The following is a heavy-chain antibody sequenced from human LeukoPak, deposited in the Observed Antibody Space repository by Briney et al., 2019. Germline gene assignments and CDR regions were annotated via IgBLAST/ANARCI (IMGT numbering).Heavy chain of an antibody. CDR2: ISSSSSYI. D-gene: IGHD5-18*01. CDR3: ARGSLGGLWLRLLDY. V-gene: IGHV3-21*01. Sequence: PGGSLRLSCAASGFTFSSYSMNWVRQAPGKGLEWVSSISSSSSYIYYADSVKGRFTISRDNAKNSLHLQMNSLRAEDTAVYYCARGSLGGLWLRLLDYWGQGTLVTVSS. CDR1: GFTFSSYS. J-gene: IGHJ4*02.